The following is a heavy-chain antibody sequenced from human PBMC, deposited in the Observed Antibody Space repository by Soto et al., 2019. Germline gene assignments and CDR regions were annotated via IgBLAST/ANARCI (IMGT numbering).Heavy chain of an antibody. CDR1: GGSISSSSYY. V-gene: IGHV4-39*01. J-gene: IGHJ6*02. CDR2: IYYSGST. D-gene: IGHD1-1*01. CDR3: ARKWYNYYYYGMDV. Sequence: SETLSLTCTVSGGSISSSSYYWGWIRQPPGKGLEWIGSIYYSGSTYYNPSLKSRVTISVDTSKNQFSLKLSSVTAADTAVYYCARKWYNYYYYGMDVWGQGTTVTVSS.